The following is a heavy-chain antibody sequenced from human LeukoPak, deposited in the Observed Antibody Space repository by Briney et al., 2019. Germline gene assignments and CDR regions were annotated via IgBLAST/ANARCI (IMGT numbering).Heavy chain of an antibody. V-gene: IGHV1-2*06. CDR3: ARDYYDSSDAFDI. CDR2: INPNSGVT. J-gene: IGHJ3*02. Sequence: ASVKVSCKASGYTFTGYYMHWVRQAPGQGLEWMGRINPNSGVTNYAQKFQGRVTMTRDTSISTAYMELSRLRSDDTAVYYCARDYYDSSDAFDIWGQGTMVTVSS. CDR1: GYTFTGYY. D-gene: IGHD3-22*01.